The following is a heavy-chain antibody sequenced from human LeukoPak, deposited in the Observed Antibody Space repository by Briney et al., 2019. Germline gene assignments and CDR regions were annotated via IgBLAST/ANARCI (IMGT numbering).Heavy chain of an antibody. V-gene: IGHV4-34*01. D-gene: IGHD2-2*01. CDR2: INYSGST. Sequence: SETLSLTCAVGGGSFSGYYWSWIRQPPGEGLEGIGEINYSGSTDYNPSLTSRVTISIATSKNHFSLKLSSGTAADTAVYYCARGRPTAVVPAASSFFDYWGQGTLVTVSS. CDR1: GGSFSGYY. CDR3: ARGRPTAVVPAASSFFDY. J-gene: IGHJ4*02.